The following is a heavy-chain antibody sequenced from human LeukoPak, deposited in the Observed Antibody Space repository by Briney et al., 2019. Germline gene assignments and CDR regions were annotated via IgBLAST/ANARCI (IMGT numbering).Heavy chain of an antibody. CDR3: ARSSGYYSHFDY. Sequence: PSETLSLTCTVSGGSISSYYWSWIRQFPGQGLEWIGYIFYLGSTNYNPSLKSRVTMSVDTSKNQFSLKLSSVTAADTAVYYCARSSGYYSHFDYWGQGTLVTVSS. J-gene: IGHJ4*02. V-gene: IGHV4-59*12. CDR2: IFYLGST. D-gene: IGHD3-22*01. CDR1: GGSISSYY.